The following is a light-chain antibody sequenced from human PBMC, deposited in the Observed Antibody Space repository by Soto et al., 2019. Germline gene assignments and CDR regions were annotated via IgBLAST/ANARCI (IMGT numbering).Light chain of an antibody. CDR1: QSIKTG. CDR2: DAS. Sequence: IKMTHSPSALSASIGDRVTITCRASQSIKTGLAWYQRKPGRAPNLLIYDASSLQSGVPPRFSGSGSGTEFTLTIISLQPDDATTYYCQQYESFSWTFGQVSKVDI. V-gene: IGKV1-5*01. CDR3: QQYESFSWT. J-gene: IGKJ1*01.